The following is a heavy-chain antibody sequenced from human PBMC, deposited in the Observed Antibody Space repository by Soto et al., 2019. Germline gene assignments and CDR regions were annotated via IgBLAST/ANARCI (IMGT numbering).Heavy chain of an antibody. CDR2: IYYSGST. CDR3: ARDGSERPATY. Sequence: TLSLTCTVSGGSISSYYWSWIRQPPGKGLEWIGYIYYSGSTNYNPSLKSRVTISVDTSKNQFSLKLNSVTAADTAVYYCARDGSERPATYWGQGMLVTVSS. V-gene: IGHV4-59*01. CDR1: GGSISSYY. J-gene: IGHJ4*02. D-gene: IGHD3-10*01.